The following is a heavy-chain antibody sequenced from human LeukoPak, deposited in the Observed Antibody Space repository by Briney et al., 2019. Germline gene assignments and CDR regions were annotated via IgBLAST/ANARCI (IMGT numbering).Heavy chain of an antibody. CDR2: ISGSGGST. J-gene: IGHJ6*02. D-gene: IGHD6-13*01. CDR1: GFTFSSYA. Sequence: PGGSLRLSCAASGFTFSSYAMSWVRQAPGKGLEWVSAISGSGGSTYYADSVKGRFTISRDNSKNTLYPQMNSLRAEDTAVYYCAKDSGRYSSSYGMDVWGQGTTVTVSS. CDR3: AKDSGRYSSSYGMDV. V-gene: IGHV3-23*01.